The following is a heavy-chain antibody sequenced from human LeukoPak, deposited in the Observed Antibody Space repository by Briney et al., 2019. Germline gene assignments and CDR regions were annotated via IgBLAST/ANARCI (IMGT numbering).Heavy chain of an antibody. V-gene: IGHV3-23*01. J-gene: IGHJ4*02. CDR2: ITGSGGTT. Sequence: HPGGSLRLSCAVSGFTFGSYAMTWVRQAPGKGLEWVSTITGSGGTTYYADSVKGRFTISRDNSKNTLYLQMNSLRAEDTAVYYCARGMVRGVIADYWGQGTLVTVSS. CDR3: ARGMVRGVIADY. CDR1: GFTFGSYA. D-gene: IGHD3-10*01.